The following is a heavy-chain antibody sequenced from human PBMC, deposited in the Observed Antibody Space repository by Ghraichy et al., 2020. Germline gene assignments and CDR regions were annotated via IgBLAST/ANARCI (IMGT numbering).Heavy chain of an antibody. CDR1: GFTFSSYA. CDR2: ISGSGGST. Sequence: GGSLRLSCAASGFTFSSYAMSWVRQAPGKGLEWVSAISGSGGSTYYADSVKGRFTISRDNSKNTLYLQMNSLRAEDTAVYYCARQRAYYGSGSYYREFGVSNYYYYYGMDVWGQGTTVTVSS. D-gene: IGHD3-10*01. CDR3: ARQRAYYGSGSYYREFGVSNYYYYYGMDV. V-gene: IGHV3-23*01. J-gene: IGHJ6*02.